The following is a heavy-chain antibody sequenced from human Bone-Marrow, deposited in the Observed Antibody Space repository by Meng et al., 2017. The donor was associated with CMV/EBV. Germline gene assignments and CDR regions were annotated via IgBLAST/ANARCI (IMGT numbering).Heavy chain of an antibody. CDR1: GGTFSSYA. V-gene: IGHV1-69*05. J-gene: IGHJ6*02. Sequence: SGGTFSSYAISWVRQAPGQGLEWMGGIIPIFGTANYAQKFQGRVTITTDESTSTAYMELSSLRSEDTAVYYCARRIVARDYYYGMDVWGQGTTVTVSS. D-gene: IGHD5-12*01. CDR2: IIPIFGTA. CDR3: ARRIVARDYYYGMDV.